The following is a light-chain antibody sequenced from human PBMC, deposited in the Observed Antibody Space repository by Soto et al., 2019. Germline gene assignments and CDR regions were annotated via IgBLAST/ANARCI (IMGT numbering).Light chain of an antibody. CDR2: GAS. CDR1: QSVSTY. Sequence: IMLTQSPATLSLSPGARVTLSCSASQSVSTYLGWYQQKPGQAPRLLICGASTRATGIPARFSGSWSGTEFTLTISSLQSEDFAVYYCQQYNNWWTFGQGTKVDI. V-gene: IGKV3-15*01. J-gene: IGKJ1*01. CDR3: QQYNNWWT.